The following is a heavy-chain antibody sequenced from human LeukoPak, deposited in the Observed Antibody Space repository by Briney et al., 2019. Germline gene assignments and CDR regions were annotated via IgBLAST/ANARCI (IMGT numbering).Heavy chain of an antibody. J-gene: IGHJ3*02. CDR1: GFTFSSYE. CDR2: ISSSGSTI. CDR3: ARDIGDFWSVPEAFDI. D-gene: IGHD3-3*01. Sequence: PGGSLRLSCAASGFTFSSYEMNWVRQAPGKGLEWVSYISSSGSTIYYADSVKGRFTISRDNAKNSLYLQMNSLRAEDTAVYYCARDIGDFWSVPEAFDIWGQGTMVTVSS. V-gene: IGHV3-48*03.